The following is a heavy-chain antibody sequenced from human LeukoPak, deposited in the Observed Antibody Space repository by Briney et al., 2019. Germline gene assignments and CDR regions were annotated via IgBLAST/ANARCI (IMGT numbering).Heavy chain of an antibody. CDR3: AKDYSDSRVADVFFEY. V-gene: IGHV3-23*01. CDR1: GLTFSDYA. Sequence: PGGSLSLSCAASGLTFSDYAMSWFRQAPGKGLGWVSGITSGFTPHYADSVKGRFTISRDNSKNTFHLQLNSLRAEDTAVYYCAKDYSDSRVADVFFEYWGQGTLVTVSS. CDR2: ITSGFTP. D-gene: IGHD2-15*01. J-gene: IGHJ4*02.